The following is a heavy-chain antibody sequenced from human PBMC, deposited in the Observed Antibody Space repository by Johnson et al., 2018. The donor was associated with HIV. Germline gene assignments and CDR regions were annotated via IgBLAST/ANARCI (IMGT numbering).Heavy chain of an antibody. CDR1: GFTFSSYA. D-gene: IGHD4-11*01. J-gene: IGHJ3*02. CDR2: ISGSGDSI. V-gene: IGHV3-23*04. CDR3: AKDRHYTTFNAFDI. Sequence: VQLVASGGGVVQPGGSLRVSCSASGFTFSSYAMSWVRQAAGKGLEWVSGISGSGDSIVYAASVKGRFTISRDNSKNTMYLQMNSLTGEDTAVYYCAKDRHYTTFNAFDIWGQGTTVTVSS.